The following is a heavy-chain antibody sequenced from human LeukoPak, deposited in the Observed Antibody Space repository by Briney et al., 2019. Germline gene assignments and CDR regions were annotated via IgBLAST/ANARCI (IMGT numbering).Heavy chain of an antibody. CDR2: INHNGNVN. J-gene: IGHJ4*02. CDR1: GFTFGSYW. V-gene: IGHV3-7*03. Sequence: GGSLRLSCAASGFTFGSYWMNWARQAPGKGLEWVASINHNGNVNYYVDSVKGRFTISRDNAKNSLYLQMSNLRAEDTAVYYCAKEGFDSWGQGTLVTVSS. CDR3: AKEGFDS.